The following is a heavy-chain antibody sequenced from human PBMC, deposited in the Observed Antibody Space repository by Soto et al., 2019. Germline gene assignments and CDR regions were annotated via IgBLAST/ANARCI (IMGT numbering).Heavy chain of an antibody. V-gene: IGHV4-31*03. J-gene: IGHJ3*02. CDR2: IYYSGST. CDR3: ARDSPYCSSTSCYTRTFDI. Sequence: SETLSLTCTVSGGSISNGGYYWSWIRQHPGKGLEWIGYIYYSGSTYYNPSLKSRVTISVDTSKNQFSLKLSSVTAADTAVYYCARDSPYCSSTSCYTRTFDIWGQGTMVTVSS. CDR1: GGSISNGGYY. D-gene: IGHD2-2*02.